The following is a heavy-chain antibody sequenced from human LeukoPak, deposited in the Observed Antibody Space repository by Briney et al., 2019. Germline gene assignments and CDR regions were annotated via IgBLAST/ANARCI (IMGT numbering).Heavy chain of an antibody. J-gene: IGHJ4*02. D-gene: IGHD2-8*01. Sequence: PGGSLRLSCAASGFTFSSYGMHWVRQAPGKGLEWVAVLSYDGNYKYYADSVEGRFAISRDNSENTLYLQMNSLRAEDTAVYYCARYAEYAVSTPCYWGQGTLVTVSA. CDR2: LSYDGNYK. V-gene: IGHV3-30*03. CDR3: ARYAEYAVSTPCY. CDR1: GFTFSSYG.